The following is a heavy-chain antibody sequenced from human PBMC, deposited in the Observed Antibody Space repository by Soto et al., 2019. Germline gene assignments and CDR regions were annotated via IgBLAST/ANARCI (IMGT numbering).Heavy chain of an antibody. J-gene: IGHJ4*02. CDR3: AKEMGYSGYDNPIAGAGNFDY. CDR2: ISYDGSNK. D-gene: IGHD5-12*01. V-gene: IGHV3-30*18. CDR1: GFTFSSYG. Sequence: QVQLVESGGGVVQPGRSLRLSCAASGFTFSSYGMHWVRQAPGKGLEWVAVISYDGSNKYYADSVKGRFTISRDNSKNTLYLQMNNLRAEDTAVYYCAKEMGYSGYDNPIAGAGNFDYWGQGTLVTVSS.